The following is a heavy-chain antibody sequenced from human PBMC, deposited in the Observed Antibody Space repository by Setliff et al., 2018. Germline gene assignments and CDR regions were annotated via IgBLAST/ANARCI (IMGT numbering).Heavy chain of an antibody. J-gene: IGHJ1*01. D-gene: IGHD5-12*01. V-gene: IGHV1-18*01. CDR3: ARGNPAERYEY. CDR2: ISAYNGNT. Sequence: VASVKVSCKASGYTFTSYGISWVRQAPGQGLEWMGWISAYNGNTNYAQNFQGRLTVTTDTSTSTAYMELSSLRFDDTAVYYCARGNPAERYEYWGQGTLVTVSS. CDR1: GYTFTSYG.